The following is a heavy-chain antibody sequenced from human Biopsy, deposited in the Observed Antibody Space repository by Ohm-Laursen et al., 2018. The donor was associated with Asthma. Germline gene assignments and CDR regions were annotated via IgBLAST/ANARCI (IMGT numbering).Heavy chain of an antibody. D-gene: IGHD3-22*01. V-gene: IGHV3-30*03. CDR3: ARQSGQDFPDTSAFDI. CDR1: GFVFSQCG. CDR2: VSSDGHDK. J-gene: IGHJ3*02. Sequence: SLRLSCAAAGFVFSQCGLHWVRQGPGKGLEWVAFVSSDGHDKFYEDSVKGRFTISRDNSRNRLYLQINRLTVEDSALYFCARQSGQDFPDTSAFDIWGQGTKVAVSS.